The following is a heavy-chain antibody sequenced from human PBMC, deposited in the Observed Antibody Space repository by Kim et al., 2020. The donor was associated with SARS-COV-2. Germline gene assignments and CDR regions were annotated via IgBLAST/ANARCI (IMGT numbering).Heavy chain of an antibody. CDR3: ARDGVIFDY. D-gene: IGHD3-16*01. J-gene: IGHJ4*02. V-gene: IGHV1-46*01. Sequence: GSTSYAQMFQGRVTMTRDTSTSTVYMELSSLRSEDTAVYYCARDGVIFDYWGQGTLVTVSS. CDR2: GST.